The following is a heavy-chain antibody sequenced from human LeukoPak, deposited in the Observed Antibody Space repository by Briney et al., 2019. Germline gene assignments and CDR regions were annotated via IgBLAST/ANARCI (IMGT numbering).Heavy chain of an antibody. Sequence: ASVKVSCKASGYTFTSYYMHWVRQAPGQGLEWMGIINPSGGSTSYAQKFQGRVTMTRDTSTSTVYMELSNLSSDDTAVYYCARTMTTMTTHGELDFWGQGTLVTVSS. J-gene: IGHJ4*02. D-gene: IGHD4-17*01. CDR3: ARTMTTMTTHGELDF. CDR2: INPSGGST. CDR1: GYTFTSYY. V-gene: IGHV1-46*01.